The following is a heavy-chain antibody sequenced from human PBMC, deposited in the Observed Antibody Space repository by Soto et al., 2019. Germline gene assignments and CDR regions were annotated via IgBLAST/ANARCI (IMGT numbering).Heavy chain of an antibody. CDR2: IKSKTDGGTT. J-gene: IGHJ4*02. CDR1: GFTFSNAW. D-gene: IGHD2-15*01. CDR3: TTEHPPSIVVVVAAAHSVDY. V-gene: IGHV3-15*01. Sequence: GGSLRLSCAASGFTFSNAWMSWVRQAPGKGLEWVGRIKSKTDGGTTDYAAPVKGRFTISRDDSKNTLYLQMNSLKTEDTAVYYCTTEHPPSIVVVVAAAHSVDYWGQGTLVTVSS.